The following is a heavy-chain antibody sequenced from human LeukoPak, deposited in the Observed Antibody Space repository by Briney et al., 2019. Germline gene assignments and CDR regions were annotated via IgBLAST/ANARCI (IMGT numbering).Heavy chain of an antibody. CDR3: ARSGFGVVILYY. Sequence: SETLSLTCAVYGGSFSGYYWSWIRQPPGKGLEWIGEINHSGSTNYNPSPKSRVTISVDTSKNQFSLKLSSVTAADTAVYYCARSGFGVVILYYWGQGTLVTVSS. CDR2: INHSGST. CDR1: GGSFSGYY. D-gene: IGHD3-3*01. J-gene: IGHJ4*02. V-gene: IGHV4-34*01.